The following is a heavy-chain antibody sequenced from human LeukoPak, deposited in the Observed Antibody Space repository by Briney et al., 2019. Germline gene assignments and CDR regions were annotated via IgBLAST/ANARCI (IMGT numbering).Heavy chain of an antibody. CDR2: IRGSGGNS. D-gene: IGHD5-18*01. CDR3: TKDTLRSGYPSQFDY. Sequence: GGSLRLSCAASGFNFSSYAMNWVRQSPVKGLEWVSGIRGSGGNSFYADSVKGRFSTSRDNAKNTLYLHMNNLRAEDTAIYYCTKDTLRSGYPSQFDYWGQGILVTVSS. V-gene: IGHV3-23*01. J-gene: IGHJ4*02. CDR1: GFNFSSYA.